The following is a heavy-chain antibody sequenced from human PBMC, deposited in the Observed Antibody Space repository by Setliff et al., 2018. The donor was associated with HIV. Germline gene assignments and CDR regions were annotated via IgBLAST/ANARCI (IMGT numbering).Heavy chain of an antibody. Sequence: SETLSLTCTVSGGSISSSSYYWGWIRQPPGKGLEWIGEIYHSGSTNYNPSLKSRVTISVDKSKNHFSLKLSSVIAADTAVYYCAREGDWNYFDYWGQGTLVTVSS. CDR1: GGSISSSSYY. CDR2: IYHSGST. J-gene: IGHJ4*02. CDR3: AREGDWNYFDY. V-gene: IGHV4-39*07. D-gene: IGHD2-21*02.